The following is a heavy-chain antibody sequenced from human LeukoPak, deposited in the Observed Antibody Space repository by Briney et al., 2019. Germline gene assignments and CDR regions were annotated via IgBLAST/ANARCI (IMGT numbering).Heavy chain of an antibody. CDR3: ARTSSALLDY. J-gene: IGHJ4*02. V-gene: IGHV3-11*04. Sequence: GGSLRLSCAASGFTFSEYYMSWIRQAPGKGLEWISYISASGSSIQYADSVKGRFTISRDNAENSLFLQMNSLRAEDTAVYYCARTSSALLDYWGQGTLVTVSS. CDR2: ISASGSSI. D-gene: IGHD3-16*01. CDR1: GFTFSEYY.